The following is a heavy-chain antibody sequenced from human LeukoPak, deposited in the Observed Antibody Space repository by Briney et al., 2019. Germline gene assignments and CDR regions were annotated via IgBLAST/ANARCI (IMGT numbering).Heavy chain of an antibody. D-gene: IGHD6-13*01. Sequence: GGSLRLSCAASGFTFSSYAMYWVRQAPGKGLEWVGRIKSKTDGGTTDYAAPVKGRFTISRDDSKNTLYLQMNSLKTEDTAVYYCTTDPGDSSHDYWGQGTLVTVSS. CDR2: IKSKTDGGTT. V-gene: IGHV3-15*01. J-gene: IGHJ4*02. CDR3: TTDPGDSSHDY. CDR1: GFTFSSYA.